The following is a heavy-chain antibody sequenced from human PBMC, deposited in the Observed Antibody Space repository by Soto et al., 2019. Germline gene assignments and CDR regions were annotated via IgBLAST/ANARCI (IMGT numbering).Heavy chain of an antibody. CDR2: IYYSGST. J-gene: IGHJ6*03. CDR3: ARAPLDYYYYYMDV. CDR1: GGSISSYY. Sequence: SETLSLTCTVSGGSISSYYWSWIRQPPGKGLEWNGYIYYSGSTNYNPSLKSRVTISVDTSKNQFSLKLSSVTAADTAVYYCARAPLDYYYYYMDVWGKGTTVTVSS. V-gene: IGHV4-59*01.